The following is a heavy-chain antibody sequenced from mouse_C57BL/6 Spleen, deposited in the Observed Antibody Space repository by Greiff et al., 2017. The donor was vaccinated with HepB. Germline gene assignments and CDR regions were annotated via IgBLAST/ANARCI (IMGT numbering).Heavy chain of an antibody. D-gene: IGHD4-1*01. J-gene: IGHJ2*01. CDR1: GYTFTDYY. Sequence: VKLVESGAELVRPGASVKLSCKASGYTFTDYYINWVKQRPGQGLEWIARIYPGSGNTYYNEKFKGKATLTAEKSSSTAYMQLSSLTSEDSAVYFCAREELGYYFDYWGQGTTLTVSS. CDR3: AREELGYYFDY. CDR2: IYPGSGNT. V-gene: IGHV1-76*01.